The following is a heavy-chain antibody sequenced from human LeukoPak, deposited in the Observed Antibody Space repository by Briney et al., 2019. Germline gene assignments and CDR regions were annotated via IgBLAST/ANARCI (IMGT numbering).Heavy chain of an antibody. CDR3: ARIGGKRAPDFDF. J-gene: IGHJ4*02. CDR2: ISTSSRTI. D-gene: IGHD3-10*01. V-gene: IGHV3-48*04. CDR1: GFTFSSYD. Sequence: GGSLRLSCAASGFTFSSYDMHWVRQAPGKGLEWVSYISTSSRTIYYADSVKGRFTISRDNAKNSLYLEMNSLRAEDTAVYYCARIGGKRAPDFDFWGQGTLVSVSS.